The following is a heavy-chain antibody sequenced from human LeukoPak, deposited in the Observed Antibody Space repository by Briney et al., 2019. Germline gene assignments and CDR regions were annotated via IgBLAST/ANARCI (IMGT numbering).Heavy chain of an antibody. D-gene: IGHD1-26*01. J-gene: IGHJ6*03. CDR1: GYTFTSYG. CDR2: ISAYNGNT. V-gene: IGHV1-18*01. CDR3: AREGSGSYYKHYYYMDV. Sequence: RASVKVSCKASGYTFTSYGISWVRQAPGQGLEWMGWISAYNGNTNYAQKLQGRVTMTTDTSTSTAYMELRSLRSDDTAVYYCAREGSGSYYKHYYYMDVWGKGTTVTISS.